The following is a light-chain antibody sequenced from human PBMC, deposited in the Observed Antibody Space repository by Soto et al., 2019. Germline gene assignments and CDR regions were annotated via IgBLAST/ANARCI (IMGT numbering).Light chain of an antibody. CDR1: NFNVKNNS. J-gene: IGLJ7*01. V-gene: IGLV1-47*01. CDR2: SNN. CDR3: ASWDDSLSETV. Sequence: QPVLTQPPSLSGTPGQRVTISCSGRNFNVKNNSVYWYQQFAGTPPKLLIYSNNRRPSGVPDRFSGSKSGSSASLAISGLRPEDEADYYCASWDDSLSETVFGGGTQLTVL.